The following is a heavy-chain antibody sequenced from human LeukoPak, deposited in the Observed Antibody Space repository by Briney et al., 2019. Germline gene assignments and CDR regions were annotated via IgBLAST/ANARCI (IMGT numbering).Heavy chain of an antibody. CDR3: AELGITMIGGV. J-gene: IGHJ6*04. CDR1: GFTFSTYE. CDR2: ISSSGSTI. V-gene: IGHV3-48*03. D-gene: IGHD3-10*02. Sequence: GGSLRLSCAASGFTFSTYEMTWVRQSPGEGLEWVSYISSSGSTIYYADSVKGRFTISRDNARNSLYLQMNSLRAEDTAVYYCAELGITMIGGVWGKGTTVTISS.